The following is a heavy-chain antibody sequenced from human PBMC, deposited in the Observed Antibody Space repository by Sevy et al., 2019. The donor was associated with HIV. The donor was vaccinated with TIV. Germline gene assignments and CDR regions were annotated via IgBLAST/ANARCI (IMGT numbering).Heavy chain of an antibody. V-gene: IGHV3-13*01. Sequence: GGSLRLSCAASGFTFSSYDMHWVRQATGKGLEWVSAIGTAGDTYYPGSVKGRFTISRENAKNSLNLQMNSLRAGDTAVYYCARAQGSIAARFYYYYYMDVWGKGTTVTVSS. D-gene: IGHD6-6*01. J-gene: IGHJ6*03. CDR1: GFTFSSYD. CDR3: ARAQGSIAARFYYYYYMDV. CDR2: IGTAGDT.